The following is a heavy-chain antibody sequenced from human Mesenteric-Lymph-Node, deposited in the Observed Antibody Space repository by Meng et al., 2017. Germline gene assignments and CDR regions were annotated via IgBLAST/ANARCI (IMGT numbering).Heavy chain of an antibody. CDR2: IKSKRDGETR. V-gene: IGHV3-15*01. CDR3: AGKNSGNYPFDY. CDR1: GFNFRNAW. D-gene: IGHD1-26*01. Sequence: GESLKISCAASGFNFRNAWMTWVRQAPGKGLEWVGRIKSKRDGETRDYAAPVKGRFTISRDNSKNMLYLQMGSLRAEDMAVYYCAGKNSGNYPFDYWGRGTLVTVSS. J-gene: IGHJ4*02.